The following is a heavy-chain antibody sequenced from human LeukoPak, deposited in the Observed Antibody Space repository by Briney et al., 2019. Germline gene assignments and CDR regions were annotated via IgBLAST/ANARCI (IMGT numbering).Heavy chain of an antibody. J-gene: IGHJ6*04. D-gene: IGHD3-10*02. CDR3: AELGITMIGGV. CDR2: ISSSGSTI. Sequence: GGSLRLSCEGSGFTISSSWMDWVRQAPGKGLEWVSYISSSGSTIYYADSVKGRFTISRDNAKNSLYLQMNSLRAEDTAVYYCAELGITMIGGVWGKGTTVTISS. V-gene: IGHV3-48*04. CDR1: GFTISSSW.